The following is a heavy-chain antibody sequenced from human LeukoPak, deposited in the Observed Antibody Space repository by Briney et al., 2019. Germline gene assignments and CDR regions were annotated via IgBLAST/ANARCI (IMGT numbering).Heavy chain of an antibody. CDR1: GXSISSDY. Sequence: SETLSLTWTVSGXSISSDYGSWIRQSPGKGLEWIGYIYYSGSANYNPSLKSRAIISVGTSKKQFSLKLSSVTAADTAVYYCARSIRVAGFVSDYFYYGMDVWGQGTTVTVSS. V-gene: IGHV4-59*08. J-gene: IGHJ6*02. D-gene: IGHD6-19*01. CDR2: IYYSGSA. CDR3: ARSIRVAGFVSDYFYYGMDV.